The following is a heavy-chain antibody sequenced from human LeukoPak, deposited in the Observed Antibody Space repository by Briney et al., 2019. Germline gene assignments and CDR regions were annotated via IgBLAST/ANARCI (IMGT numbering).Heavy chain of an antibody. CDR1: GFTFSSYG. Sequence: GGSLRLSCAASGFTFSSYGMSWVRQIPGKGLEWVGRIESKTDGGTTDYAAPVKGRFTISRDDSTNTLYLQMNSLKSEDTAVYYCTTYGSGRKFDYWGQGILVTVSS. CDR2: IESKTDGGTT. CDR3: TTYGSGRKFDY. J-gene: IGHJ4*02. V-gene: IGHV3-15*04. D-gene: IGHD3-10*01.